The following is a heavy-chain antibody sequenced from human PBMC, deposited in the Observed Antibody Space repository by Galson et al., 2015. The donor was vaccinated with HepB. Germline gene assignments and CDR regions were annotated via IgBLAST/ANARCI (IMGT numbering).Heavy chain of an antibody. CDR3: AKHGGLSTSPNDF. Sequence: SLRLSCAASGLTFSNYAMSWVRQAPGKGLEWVSAISAGGGNTYYADSVKGRFTISRDSSKNTLYLQMNSLRAEDTAVYYCAKHGGLSTSPNDFWGQGTLVTVSS. V-gene: IGHV3-23*01. CDR2: ISAGGGNT. J-gene: IGHJ4*02. D-gene: IGHD4-23*01. CDR1: GLTFSNYA.